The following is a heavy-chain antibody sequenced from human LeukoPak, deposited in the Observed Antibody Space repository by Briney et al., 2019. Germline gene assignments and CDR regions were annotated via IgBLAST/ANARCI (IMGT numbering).Heavy chain of an antibody. CDR3: ARGQYSSGWYPDSVHHAFDI. CDR1: GSRSTSYG. J-gene: IGHJ3*02. D-gene: IGHD6-19*01. CDR2: INRYNGKT. V-gene: IGHV1-18*01. Sequence: ASVKVSCKISGSRSTSYGINWVRQAPGQGLEWMGWINRYNGKTNYGQKFQGRVTMTTDTSTSTTYMELRSLRSDDTAMYYCARGQYSSGWYPDSVHHAFDIWGQGTMVTVSS.